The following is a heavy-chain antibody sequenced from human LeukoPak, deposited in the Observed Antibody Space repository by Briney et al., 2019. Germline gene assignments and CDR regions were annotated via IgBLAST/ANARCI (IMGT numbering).Heavy chain of an antibody. CDR3: ARGAAAGIQKFDP. J-gene: IGHJ5*02. D-gene: IGHD6-13*01. V-gene: IGHV1-46*01. CDR1: GYTFTSYY. CDR2: INPSGGST. Sequence: ASVKVSCKASGYTFTSYYMHWVRQAPGQGLEWMGIINPSGGSTSYAQKLQGRVTMTTDTSTSTAYMELRSLRSDDTAVYYCARGAAAGIQKFDPWGQGTLVTVSS.